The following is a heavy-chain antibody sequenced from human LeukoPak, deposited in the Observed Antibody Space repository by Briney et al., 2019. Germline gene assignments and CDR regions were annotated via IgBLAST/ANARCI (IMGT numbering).Heavy chain of an antibody. V-gene: IGHV1-2*02. J-gene: IGHJ4*02. CDR1: GYTFTSYY. D-gene: IGHD4-11*01. CDR2: INPNSGGT. CDR3: ARDLGQRGCSNYEN. Sequence: ASVKVSCKASGYTFTSYYMHWVRQAPGQGLEWMGWINPNSGGTNYAQKFQGRVTMTRDTSISTAYMELSRLRSDDTAVYYCARDLGQRGCSNYENWGQGTLVTVSS.